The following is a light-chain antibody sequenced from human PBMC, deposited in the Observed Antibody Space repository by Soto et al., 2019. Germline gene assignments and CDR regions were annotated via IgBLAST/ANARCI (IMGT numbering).Light chain of an antibody. J-gene: IGKJ4*01. CDR1: QSVSNY. CDR2: HAS. V-gene: IGKV3-11*01. Sequence: VLTQSPATLSLSPGERATLSCRASQSVSNYLAWYQQRPGQAPRLLIYHASTRASGIPARFSGSGSGTDFTLTISSLEPEDFAVYYCQQRHQLRTFGGGTKVEI. CDR3: QQRHQLRT.